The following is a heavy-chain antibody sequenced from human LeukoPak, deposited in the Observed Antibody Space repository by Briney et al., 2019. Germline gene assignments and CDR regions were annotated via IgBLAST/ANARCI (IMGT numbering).Heavy chain of an antibody. CDR3: AKSLRSGWQRYFDY. V-gene: IGHV3-33*06. J-gene: IGHJ4*02. CDR1: GFTFSSYG. D-gene: IGHD6-19*01. CDR2: TWYDGSNK. Sequence: GGSLRLSCAASGFTFSSYGMHWVRQAPGKGLECVAVTWYDGSNKYYADSVKGRFTISRDNSKNTLYLQMNSLRAEDTAVYYCAKSLRSGWQRYFDYWGQGTLVTVSS.